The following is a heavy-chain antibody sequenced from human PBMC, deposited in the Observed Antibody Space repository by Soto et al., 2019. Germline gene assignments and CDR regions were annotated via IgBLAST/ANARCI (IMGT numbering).Heavy chain of an antibody. V-gene: IGHV4-34*01. J-gene: IGHJ6*02. CDR2: INHSGST. Sequence: PSETLSLTCAVYGGSFSGYYWSWIRQPPGKGLEWIGEINHSGSTNYNPSLKSRVTISVDTSKNQFSLKLSSVTAADTAVYYCARGRIALWFGESRYYYGMDVWGQGTTVTVSS. CDR3: ARGRIALWFGESRYYYGMDV. CDR1: GGSFSGYY. D-gene: IGHD3-10*01.